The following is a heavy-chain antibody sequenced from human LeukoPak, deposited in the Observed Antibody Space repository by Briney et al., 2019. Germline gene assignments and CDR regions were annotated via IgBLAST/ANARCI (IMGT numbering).Heavy chain of an antibody. Sequence: PSETLSLTCTVSGGSISSYYWSWIRQPPGKGLEWIGYIYYSGSTNYNPSLKSRVTISVDTSKNQFPLKLSSVTAADTAVYYCAGVGQFGVVPYWDYYYGMDVWGQGTTVTVSS. CDR1: GGSISSYY. D-gene: IGHD3-3*01. J-gene: IGHJ6*02. CDR2: IYYSGST. CDR3: AGVGQFGVVPYWDYYYGMDV. V-gene: IGHV4-59*01.